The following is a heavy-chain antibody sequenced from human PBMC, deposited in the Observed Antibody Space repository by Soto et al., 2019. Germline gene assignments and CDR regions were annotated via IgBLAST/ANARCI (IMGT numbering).Heavy chain of an antibody. CDR2: IGTAGDT. CDR3: ARGIVVAGYYYMDV. J-gene: IGHJ6*03. D-gene: IGHD2-15*01. V-gene: IGHV3-13*01. CDR1: GFTFSSYD. Sequence: GGSLRLSCAASGFTFSSYDMHWVRQATGKGLEWVSAIGTAGDTYYPGSVKGRFTISRENAKNSLYLQMNSLRAGDTAVYYCARGIVVAGYYYMDVWGKGTTVTVSS.